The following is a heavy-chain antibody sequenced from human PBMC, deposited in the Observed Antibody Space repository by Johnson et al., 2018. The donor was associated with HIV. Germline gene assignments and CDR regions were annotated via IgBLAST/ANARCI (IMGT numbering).Heavy chain of an antibody. CDR2: IYSGGST. CDR3: ATEMVAALDAFDI. J-gene: IGHJ3*02. Sequence: VQLVESGGGLVQPGRSLRLSCAASGFTFDDYAMHWVRQAPGKGLEWVSVIYSGGSTYYADSVKGRFTISRDNSKNTLYLQMNSLRAEDTAVYYCATEMVAALDAFDIWGQGTMVTVSS. CDR1: GFTFDDYA. V-gene: IGHV3-66*01. D-gene: IGHD2-15*01.